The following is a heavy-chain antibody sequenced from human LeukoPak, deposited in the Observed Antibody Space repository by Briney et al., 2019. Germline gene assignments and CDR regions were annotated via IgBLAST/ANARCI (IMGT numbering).Heavy chain of an antibody. Sequence: ASVKVSCKASGYTFTSYGISWVRQAPGQGLEWMGWISAYNGNTNYAQKLQGRVTMTTDTSTSTAYMELSSLRSEDTAVYYCARRPWNNYAGLLAFDIWGQGTMVTVSS. CDR2: ISAYNGNT. CDR3: ARRPWNNYAGLLAFDI. J-gene: IGHJ3*02. D-gene: IGHD4-11*01. V-gene: IGHV1-18*01. CDR1: GYTFTSYG.